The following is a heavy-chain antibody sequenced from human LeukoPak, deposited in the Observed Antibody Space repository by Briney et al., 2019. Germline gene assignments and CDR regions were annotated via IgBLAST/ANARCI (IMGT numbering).Heavy chain of an antibody. CDR3: ARDLRCSGGSCYFD. J-gene: IGHJ4*02. Sequence: SETLSLTCIVSGDSISSYYWSWIRQPPGKGLEWIGYIYYSGSTTYNPSLKSRVTISLDTSKNQFSLKLSSVTAADTAVYYCARDLRCSGGSCYFDWGQGTLVTVSS. D-gene: IGHD2-15*01. V-gene: IGHV4-59*01. CDR2: IYYSGST. CDR1: GDSISSYY.